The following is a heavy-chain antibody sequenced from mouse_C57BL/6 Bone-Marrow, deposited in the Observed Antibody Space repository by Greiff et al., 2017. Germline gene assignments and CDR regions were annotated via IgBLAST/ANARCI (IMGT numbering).Heavy chain of an antibody. CDR3: ARWYYGSPWYLDV. CDR2: IDPSDSYT. Sequence: QVQLQQPGAELVRPGTSVKLSCKASGYTFTSYWMHWVKQRPGQGLEWIGVIDPSDSYTNYNQKFKGKATLTVDKSSSTAYMQLKSLTSEDSAVYYSARWYYGSPWYLDVWGTGTTVTVSS. J-gene: IGHJ1*03. CDR1: GYTFTSYW. D-gene: IGHD1-1*01. V-gene: IGHV1-59*01.